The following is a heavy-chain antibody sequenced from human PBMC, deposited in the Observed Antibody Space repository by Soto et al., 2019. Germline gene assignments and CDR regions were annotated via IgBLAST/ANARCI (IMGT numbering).Heavy chain of an antibody. CDR2: IYYSGST. V-gene: IGHV4-59*01. J-gene: IGHJ6*02. D-gene: IGHD3-22*01. CDR3: ASVDYESALDGYYYGMHX. Sequence: SETLSLTCTVSGGSISSYYWSWIRQPPGKGLEWIVYIYYSGSTNYKPSLKSLVTISVDTSKNQFSLKLSSVTAADTAVYYCASVDYESALDGYYYGMHXWGQGTTLTVS. CDR1: GGSISSYY.